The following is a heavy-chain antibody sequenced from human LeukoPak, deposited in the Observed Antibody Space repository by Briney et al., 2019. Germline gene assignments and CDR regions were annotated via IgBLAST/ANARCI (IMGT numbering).Heavy chain of an antibody. J-gene: IGHJ4*02. Sequence: GGSLRLSCAASGFTFSTYAMSWVRQTPGKGLEWVSSIAGSDAGTYYADSVKGRFAISRDNSKNTLFLQMNSLRAEDTAVYYCAKGAGAVAGTDFDYWGQGTLVTVSS. V-gene: IGHV3-23*01. D-gene: IGHD6-19*01. CDR1: GFTFSTYA. CDR2: IAGSDAGT. CDR3: AKGAGAVAGTDFDY.